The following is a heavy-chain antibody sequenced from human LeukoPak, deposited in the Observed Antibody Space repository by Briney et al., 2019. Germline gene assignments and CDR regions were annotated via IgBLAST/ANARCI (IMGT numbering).Heavy chain of an antibody. CDR3: TTGLAYCGGDCYSGRYYFDY. V-gene: IGHV3-15*01. CDR2: IKSKTDGGTT. CDR1: GFTFSNAW. J-gene: IGHJ4*02. D-gene: IGHD2-21*02. Sequence: PGGSLRLSCAASGFTFSNAWMSWVRQAPGKGLEWVGRIKSKTDGGTTDYAAPVKGRFTISRDDSKNTLYLQMNSLKTEDTAVYYCTTGLAYCGGDCYSGRYYFDYWGQGTLVTVSS.